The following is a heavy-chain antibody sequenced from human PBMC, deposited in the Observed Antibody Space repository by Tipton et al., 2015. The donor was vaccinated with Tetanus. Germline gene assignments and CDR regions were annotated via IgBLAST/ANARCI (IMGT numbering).Heavy chain of an antibody. CDR1: GYSFTSYW. J-gene: IGHJ4*02. CDR2: IYPGDSDT. V-gene: IGHV5-51*01. D-gene: IGHD6-13*01. Sequence: QLVQSGAEVKKPGESLKISCKGSGYSFTSYWIGWVRQMPGKGLEWMGIIYPGDSDTRYSPSFQGQVTISADKSISTAYLQWSSLKASDTAMYYCAGAMQEIAAAGTPFDYWGQGTLVTVSS. CDR3: AGAMQEIAAAGTPFDY.